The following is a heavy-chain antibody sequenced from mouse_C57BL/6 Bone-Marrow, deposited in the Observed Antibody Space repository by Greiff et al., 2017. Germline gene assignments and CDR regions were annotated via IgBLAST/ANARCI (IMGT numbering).Heavy chain of an antibody. J-gene: IGHJ1*03. CDR3: ARLEFDGSGGDWYFDV. CDR2: IYPRDGST. CDR1: GYTFTSYD. Sequence: QVQLQQSGPELVKPGASVKLSCKASGYTFTSYDINWVKQRPGQGLEWIGWIYPRDGSTKYNEKFKGKATLTVDTSSSTAYMELHSLTAEDSAGCFCARLEFDGSGGDWYFDVGGTGTTVTVSS. V-gene: IGHV1-85*01. D-gene: IGHD1-1*01.